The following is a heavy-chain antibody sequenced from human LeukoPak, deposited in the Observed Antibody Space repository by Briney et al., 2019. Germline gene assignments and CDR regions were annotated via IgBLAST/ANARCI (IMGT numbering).Heavy chain of an antibody. CDR1: GSTFSDYY. V-gene: IGHV3-11*01. CDR2: ISSSGSTI. CDR3: ARVWYSGSYPLDY. Sequence: GGSLRLSCAASGSTFSDYYMSWIRQAPGKGLEWVSCISSSGSTIYYADSAKGRFTISRDNTKNSLYLQMNSLRAEDTAFYYCARVWYSGSYPLDYWGQGTLVTVSS. J-gene: IGHJ4*02. D-gene: IGHD1-26*01.